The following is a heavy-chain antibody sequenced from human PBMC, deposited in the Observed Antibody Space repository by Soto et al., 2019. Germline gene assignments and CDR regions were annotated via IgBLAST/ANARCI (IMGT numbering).Heavy chain of an antibody. V-gene: IGHV1-69*05. CDR2: IIPIFGTA. CDR3: ARGDCSGGSCYDTFDY. Sequence: SVKVSCKASGYTFTSYAMHWVRQAPGQRLEWMGGIIPIFGTANYAQKFQGRVTITTDKSTSTAYMELSSLRSEDTAVYYCARGDCSGGSCYDTFDYWGQGTLVTVSS. J-gene: IGHJ4*02. D-gene: IGHD2-15*01. CDR1: GYTFTSYA.